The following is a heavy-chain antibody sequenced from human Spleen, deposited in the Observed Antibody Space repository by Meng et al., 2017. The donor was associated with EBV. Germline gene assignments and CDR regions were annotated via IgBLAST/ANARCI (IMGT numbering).Heavy chain of an antibody. J-gene: IGHJ5*02. D-gene: IGHD4-17*01. V-gene: IGHV1-69*01. CDR2: IIPMFGTT. Sequence: QAQLVQSGAEVKKPGCAVKVSCKVSGGIFRSHAISWVRQAPGQGLEWMGGIIPMFGTTSYAQKFQGRVTITADESTTTAYMELSSLRSEDTAVYYCAREGYADFVLDWFDPWGQGTLVTVSS. CDR3: AREGYADFVLDWFDP. CDR1: GGIFRSHA.